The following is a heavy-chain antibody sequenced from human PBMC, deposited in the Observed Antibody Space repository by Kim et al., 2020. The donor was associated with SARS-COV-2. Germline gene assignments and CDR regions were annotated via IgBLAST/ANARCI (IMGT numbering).Heavy chain of an antibody. CDR3: ARGRLRGWPEKYYYYGMDV. V-gene: IGHV4-34*01. J-gene: IGHJ6*02. Sequence: SETLSLTCAVYGGSFSGYYWSWIRQPPGKGLEWIGEINHSGSTNYNPSLKSRVTISVDTSKNQFSLKLSSVTAADTAVYYCARGRLRGWPEKYYYYGMDVWGQGTTVTVSS. CDR1: GGSFSGYY. D-gene: IGHD6-19*01. CDR2: INHSGST.